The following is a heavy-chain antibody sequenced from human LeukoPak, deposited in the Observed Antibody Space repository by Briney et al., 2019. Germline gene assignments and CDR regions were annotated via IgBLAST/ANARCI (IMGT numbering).Heavy chain of an antibody. CDR2: IYYSGTTYI. J-gene: IGHJ4*02. V-gene: IGHV4-39*07. D-gene: IGHD6-19*01. CDR1: GGSISSSSYY. Sequence: PSETLSLTCTVSGGSISSSSYYWGWIRQPPGKELEWIGNIYYSGTTYIYYNPSLKSRVTISVDTSKNQFSVKLSSVTAADTAVYYCARSIRGYSSGWYYFDYRGQGTLITVSS. CDR3: ARSIRGYSSGWYYFDY.